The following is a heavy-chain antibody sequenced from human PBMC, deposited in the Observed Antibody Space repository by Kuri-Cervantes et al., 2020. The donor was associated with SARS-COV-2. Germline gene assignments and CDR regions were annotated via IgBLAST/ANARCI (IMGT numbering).Heavy chain of an antibody. V-gene: IGHV3-74*01. D-gene: IGHD4-11*01. CDR2: INSDGRDT. J-gene: IGHJ6*01. Sequence: GESLKISCAASGFTFSSYWMHWVRQAPGKGLVWVARINSDGRDTAYADAVKGRFTISRDNAKNTLYLQMNSLRAEDTAVYYCASLDVTIYYYYGMDVWGQGTTVTVSS. CDR3: ASLDVTIYYYYGMDV. CDR1: GFTFSSYW.